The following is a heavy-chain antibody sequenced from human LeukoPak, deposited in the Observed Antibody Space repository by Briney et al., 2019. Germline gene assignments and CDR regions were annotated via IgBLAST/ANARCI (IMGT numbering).Heavy chain of an antibody. Sequence: GGALKLLWGASGFTLRNYWMFWGRPAPGKGPGWVSRIDNDGSSTIYADSVRGRFTISRDNAKNTLYLQMNSLRADDTAIYYCTRRRDREGFDMWGQGTMVTVSS. CDR2: IDNDGSST. V-gene: IGHV3-74*01. CDR3: TRRRDREGFDM. CDR1: GFTLRNYW. D-gene: IGHD1-14*01. J-gene: IGHJ3*02.